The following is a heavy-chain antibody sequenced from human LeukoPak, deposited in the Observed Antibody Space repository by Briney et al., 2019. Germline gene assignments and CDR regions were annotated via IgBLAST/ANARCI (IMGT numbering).Heavy chain of an antibody. CDR1: GYNFFSNCW. CDR2: LYPAGSDS. D-gene: IGHD1-26*01. CDR3: ARHYLVSGSYPGQALDY. Sequence: GESLKISCKAYGYNFFSNCWIAWVRQMPGKGLEWMGILYPAGSDSIYSPSFQGQVTISADKSISTAYLQWSSLKASDTAMYYCARHYLVSGSYPGQALDYWGQGTLVTVSS. J-gene: IGHJ4*02. V-gene: IGHV5-51*01.